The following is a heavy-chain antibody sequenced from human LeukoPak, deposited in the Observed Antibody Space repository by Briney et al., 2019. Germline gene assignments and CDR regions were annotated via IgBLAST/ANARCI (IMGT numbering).Heavy chain of an antibody. D-gene: IGHD3-22*01. CDR2: IYTSGST. CDR1: GGSISSGSYY. J-gene: IGHJ5*02. V-gene: IGHV4-61*02. Sequence: RPSETLSLTCTVSGGSISSGSYYWSWIRQPAGKGLEWIGRIYTSGSTNYNPSLKSRVTISVDTSKNQFSLKLSSVTAADTAVYYCARSPTQRYYYDSSDEGSWFDPWGQGTLVTVSS. CDR3: ARSPTQRYYYDSSDEGSWFDP.